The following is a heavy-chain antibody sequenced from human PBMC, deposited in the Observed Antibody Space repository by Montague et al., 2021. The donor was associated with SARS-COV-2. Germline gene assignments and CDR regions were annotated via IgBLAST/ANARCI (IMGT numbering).Heavy chain of an antibody. D-gene: IGHD2-21*02. CDR1: GGSFSDYY. CDR3: ARGAPTISTILVVVTGAGWYFDL. CDR2: INHSGST. J-gene: IGHJ2*01. V-gene: IGHV4-34*01. Sequence: SETLSLTCAVYGGSFSDYYWSWIRQPPGKGLEWIGEINHSGSTNYNPSLRSRVAISVDTSKNQFSLKLSAVTAADTAVYYCARGAPTISTILVVVTGAGWYFDLWGRGTLVTVSS.